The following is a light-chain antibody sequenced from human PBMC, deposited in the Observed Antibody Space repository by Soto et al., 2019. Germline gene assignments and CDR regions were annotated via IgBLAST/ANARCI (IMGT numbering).Light chain of an antibody. Sequence: DTQMTQSPSSVSASVGDRVTITCRASQDIRNELAWYQHKPGKAPKRLIYVASTLQSGVPSRFSGSASGTEFTLTISSLQPEDFATYYCLQHNNYPPLTFGGGTKVEIK. J-gene: IGKJ4*01. V-gene: IGKV1-17*01. CDR1: QDIRNE. CDR3: LQHNNYPPLT. CDR2: VAS.